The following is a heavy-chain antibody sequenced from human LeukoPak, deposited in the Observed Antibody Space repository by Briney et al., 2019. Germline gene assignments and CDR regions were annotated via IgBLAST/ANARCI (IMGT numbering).Heavy chain of an antibody. Sequence: GALRLSCAASGFTFSGYSMNWVRQAPGKGLEWVSSISSSSSYIYYADSVKGRFTISRDNPRNSLFLQMDSLRAEDTAVYYCARDQGFSYYYYYMDVGGKGTTVTVSS. CDR1: GFTFSGYS. V-gene: IGHV3-21*06. CDR2: ISSSSSYI. J-gene: IGHJ6*03. D-gene: IGHD3-3*01. CDR3: ARDQGFSYYYYYMDV.